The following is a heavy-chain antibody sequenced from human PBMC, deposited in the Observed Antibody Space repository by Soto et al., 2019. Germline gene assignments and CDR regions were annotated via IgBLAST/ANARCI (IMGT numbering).Heavy chain of an antibody. J-gene: IGHJ6*02. CDR1: GGTFSSYA. D-gene: IGHD5-12*01. CDR3: ARSLVATSSYYYYGMDV. Sequence: SVKVSCKASGGTFSSYAISWVRQAPGQGLEWMGGIIPIFGTANYAQKFQGRVTITADKSTSTAYMELSSLRSEDTAVYYCARSLVATSSYYYYGMDVWGQGTTVTVSS. V-gene: IGHV1-69*06. CDR2: IIPIFGTA.